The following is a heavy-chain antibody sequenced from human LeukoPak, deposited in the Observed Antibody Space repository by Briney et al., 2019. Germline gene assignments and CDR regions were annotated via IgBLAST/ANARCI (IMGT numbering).Heavy chain of an antibody. Sequence: PGRSLRLSCAASGFTFDDYAMHWVRQAPGKGLEWVSGISWNSGSIGYADSVKGRFTISRDNAKNSLYLQMNSLRAEDTAVYYCAKDRCSNGVGCYYYYMDVWGKGTTVTISS. J-gene: IGHJ6*03. V-gene: IGHV3-9*01. CDR2: ISWNSGSI. CDR1: GFTFDDYA. D-gene: IGHD2-8*01. CDR3: AKDRCSNGVGCYYYYMDV.